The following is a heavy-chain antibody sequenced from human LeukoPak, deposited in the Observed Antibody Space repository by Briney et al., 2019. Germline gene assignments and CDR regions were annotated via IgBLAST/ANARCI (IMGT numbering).Heavy chain of an antibody. D-gene: IGHD6-13*01. Sequence: GGSLRLSCAASGFTFSTYRMNWVRQAPGRGLEWVSYISGFTSTIYYADSVKGRFTISRDNDKNSLYLQVNSLSDDDTALYYFPRDAAAAGTYWYFDLWGRGTMVTVSS. CDR3: PRDAAAAGTYWYFDL. CDR2: ISGFTSTI. J-gene: IGHJ2*01. V-gene: IGHV3-48*02. CDR1: GFTFSTYR.